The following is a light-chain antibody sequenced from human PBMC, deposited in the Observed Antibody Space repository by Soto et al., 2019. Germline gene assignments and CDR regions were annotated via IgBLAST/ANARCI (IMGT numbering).Light chain of an antibody. CDR3: QQSYSTTWT. J-gene: IGKJ1*01. Sequence: DIQMTQSPSSLSASVGDRVTITCRASQGISTYLNWYQQKPGKAPKXLIYAASSLQSGVPSRFSGSGSETDLTITISSLQPEDFATYSCQQSYSTTWTFGQGTKVDNK. V-gene: IGKV1-39*01. CDR2: AAS. CDR1: QGISTY.